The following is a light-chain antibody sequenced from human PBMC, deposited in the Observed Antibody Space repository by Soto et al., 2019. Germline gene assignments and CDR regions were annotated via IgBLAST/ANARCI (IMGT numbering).Light chain of an antibody. CDR2: AAS. J-gene: IGKJ4*01. V-gene: IGKV1-39*01. CDR3: QQSYSSWAT. Sequence: DIQMTQSPSSLSASVGDRVTITCRARQSISNYLNWYQLKPGKVPKLLIYAASTLKTGVPSRFSGSGSVTDFTLTISSLQPDDSASYYCQQSYSSWATFGGGTKVEIK. CDR1: QSISNY.